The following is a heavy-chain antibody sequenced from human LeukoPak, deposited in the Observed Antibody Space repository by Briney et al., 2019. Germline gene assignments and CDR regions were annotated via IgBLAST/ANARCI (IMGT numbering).Heavy chain of an antibody. CDR1: GGSISSYY. V-gene: IGHV4-59*08. CDR2: IYYTGST. D-gene: IGHD2-2*01. J-gene: IGHJ4*02. Sequence: PSETLSLTCTVSGGSISSYYWSWIRQPPGKGLEWIGYIYYTGSTNYNPSLKSRVTMSINTSKNQFSMKLTSVTAADTAVYYCARLGSSVADFWGQGTLVTVSS. CDR3: ARLGSSVADF.